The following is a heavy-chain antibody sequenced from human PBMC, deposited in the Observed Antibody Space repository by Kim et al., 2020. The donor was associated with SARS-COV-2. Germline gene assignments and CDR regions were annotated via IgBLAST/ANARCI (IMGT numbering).Heavy chain of an antibody. CDR3: ARAGRITMIVVVEGGAFDI. V-gene: IGHV3-11*06. D-gene: IGHD3-22*01. Sequence: KGRFTITRDNAKNSLYLQMNSLGAEDTAVHYCARAGRITMIVVVEGGAFDIWGQGTMVTVSS. J-gene: IGHJ3*02.